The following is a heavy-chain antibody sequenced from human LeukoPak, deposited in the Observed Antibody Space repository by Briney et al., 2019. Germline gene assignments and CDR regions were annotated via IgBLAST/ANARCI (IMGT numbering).Heavy chain of an antibody. D-gene: IGHD3-22*01. V-gene: IGHV3-30*02. CDR2: IRYDGSNK. Sequence: GGSLRLSCAASGFTSSSYGMHWVRQAPGKGLEWVAFIRYDGSNKYYADSVKGRFTISRDNSKNTLYLQMNSLRAEDTAVYYCAKDYYDSSGYYPDAFDIWGQGTMVTVSS. J-gene: IGHJ3*02. CDR3: AKDYYDSSGYYPDAFDI. CDR1: GFTSSSYG.